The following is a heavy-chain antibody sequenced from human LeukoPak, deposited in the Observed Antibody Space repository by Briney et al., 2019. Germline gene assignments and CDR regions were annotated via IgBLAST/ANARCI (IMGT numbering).Heavy chain of an antibody. V-gene: IGHV4-34*01. Sequence: PSETLSLTCAVYGGSFSGYYWSWIRQPPGKGLEWIGEINHSGSTNYNPSLKSRVTISVDTSKNQFSLKLSSVTAADTAVYYCAREYSSGWVHFDYWGQGTLVTVSS. CDR1: GGSFSGYY. CDR3: AREYSSGWVHFDY. CDR2: INHSGST. J-gene: IGHJ4*02. D-gene: IGHD6-19*01.